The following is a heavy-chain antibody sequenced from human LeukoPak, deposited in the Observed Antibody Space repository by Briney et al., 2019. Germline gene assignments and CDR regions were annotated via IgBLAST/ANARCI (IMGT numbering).Heavy chain of an antibody. V-gene: IGHV3-74*03. J-gene: IGHJ4*02. CDR2: VSNDGTYT. CDR1: GFTFSSYF. CDR3: AKRGSYSSSFTSTFDY. Sequence: PGGSLRLSCAASGFTFSSYFMHWVRQAPGKGLVWVSRVSNDGTYTEYADSVKGRFTISRDNPKNTLYLQMNSLRAEDTAVYYCAKRGSYSSSFTSTFDYWGQGTLVTASS. D-gene: IGHD6-6*01.